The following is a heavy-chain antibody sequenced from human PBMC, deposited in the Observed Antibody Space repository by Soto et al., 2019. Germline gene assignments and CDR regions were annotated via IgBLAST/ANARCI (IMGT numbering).Heavy chain of an antibody. Sequence: PSETLSLTCTVSGGSISSYYWSWIRQPPGKGLEWIGYIYYSGSTNYNPSLKSRVTISVDTSKNQFSLKLSSVTAADTAVYYCARGNSACGSYYYYYGMDVWGQETTVPVSS. CDR3: ARGNSACGSYYYYYGMDV. V-gene: IGHV4-59*01. CDR1: GGSISSYY. CDR2: IYYSGST. D-gene: IGHD3-16*01. J-gene: IGHJ6*02.